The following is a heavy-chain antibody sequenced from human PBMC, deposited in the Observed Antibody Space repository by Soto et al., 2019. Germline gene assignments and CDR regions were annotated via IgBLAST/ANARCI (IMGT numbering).Heavy chain of an antibody. D-gene: IGHD1-26*01. CDR1: GYTFTRSG. J-gene: IGHJ2*01. CDR2: INPDNGNT. CDR3: VKNRGAGSLSNWSFAS. Sequence: ASVKVSCKASGYTFTRSGISWVRQAPGQGLEWLGWINPDNGNTNYAQHLQGRVSLTTDTSTSTAYMDLRSLRSDDTAVYYCVKNRGAGSLSNWSFASWGRGSLVTVSS. V-gene: IGHV1-18*01.